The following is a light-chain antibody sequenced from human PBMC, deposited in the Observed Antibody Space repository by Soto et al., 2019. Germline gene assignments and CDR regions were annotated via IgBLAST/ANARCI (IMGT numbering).Light chain of an antibody. V-gene: IGLV1-36*01. CDR3: AVWDDSLNRVV. CDR2: YDD. Sequence: QSVLTQPPSVSEAPRQRVTISCSGSSSNVGNNAVNWYQQLPGKAPKLLIYYDDLLPSGVSDRFSGSKSGTSASLAISGLQSEDEADYYCAVWDDSLNRVVFGGGTKLTVL. J-gene: IGLJ2*01. CDR1: SSNVGNNA.